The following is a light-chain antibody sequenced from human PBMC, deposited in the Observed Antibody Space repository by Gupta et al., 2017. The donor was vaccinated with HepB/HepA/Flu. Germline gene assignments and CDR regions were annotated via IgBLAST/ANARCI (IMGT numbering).Light chain of an antibody. Sequence: IVMTQSPASLAVSMGARAPINCKSTQTVLYSSNNRNYLAWYQQKPGQPPKLLIYWASTRDSGVPDRFSGSGSGTDFTLTITSLQAEDVAVYYCQQQFATPLTFGGGTKVEIK. J-gene: IGKJ4*01. CDR3: QQQFATPLT. CDR2: WAS. CDR1: QTVLYSSNNRNY. V-gene: IGKV4-1*01.